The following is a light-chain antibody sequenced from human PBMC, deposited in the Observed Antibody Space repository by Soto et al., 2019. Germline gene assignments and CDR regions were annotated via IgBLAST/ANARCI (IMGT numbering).Light chain of an antibody. CDR2: DVT. J-gene: IGLJ1*01. Sequence: SVLSQPASVSGSPGQSIAISCTGTSNDVGGYNYVSWYQQHPVKAPQLIIYDVTNRPSGFSDRFPGSKSGNTASLTISGLQAEDEADYYCSSYTSSSTPYVFGTGTKVTVL. CDR1: SNDVGGYNY. CDR3: SSYTSSSTPYV. V-gene: IGLV2-14*01.